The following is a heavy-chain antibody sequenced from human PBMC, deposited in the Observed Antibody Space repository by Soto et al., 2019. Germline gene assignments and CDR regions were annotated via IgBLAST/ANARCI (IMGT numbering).Heavy chain of an antibody. CDR3: ARETSVVFGMAHTYWYFVL. V-gene: IGHV4-30-4*01. D-gene: IGHD3-3*01. Sequence: QVQLQESGPGLVKSSQTLSLTCGVSGGSINNGDYYWSWIRPPPGKSLVWIGYIYYSGRTNCNPCLKSRIYTTLNMIKNQFSLTLTYVTASDTAVCYCARETSVVFGMAHTYWYFVLWGRLTLITVSS. CDR2: IYYSGRT. CDR1: GGSINNGDYY. J-gene: IGHJ2*01.